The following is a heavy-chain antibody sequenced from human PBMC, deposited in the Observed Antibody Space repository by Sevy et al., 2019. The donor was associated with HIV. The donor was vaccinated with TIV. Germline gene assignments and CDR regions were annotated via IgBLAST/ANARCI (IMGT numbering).Heavy chain of an antibody. J-gene: IGHJ6*03. V-gene: IGHV3-48*03. Sequence: GGSLRLSCEASGFTLSSHEMNWVRQVPGKGLEWVSYISSGSSTKFYTDSVKGRFTISRDNAKNSLYLHMDSLRVEDTAVYYCARDPPATGLKYSYFMDVWGKGTTVTVSS. D-gene: IGHD3-9*01. CDR1: GFTLSSHE. CDR3: ARDPPATGLKYSYFMDV. CDR2: ISSGSSTK.